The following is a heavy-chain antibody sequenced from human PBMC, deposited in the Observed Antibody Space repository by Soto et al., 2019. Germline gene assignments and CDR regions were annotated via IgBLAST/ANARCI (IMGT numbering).Heavy chain of an antibody. CDR2: IYYTGST. V-gene: IGHV4-59*01. CDR3: ARGMDGATTPFDY. D-gene: IGHD1-26*01. CDR1: GGSISSYY. J-gene: IGHJ4*02. Sequence: QVQLQESGPGLVKPSETLSLTCSVFGGSISSYYWNWVRQPPGKGLEWIGYIYYTGSTNYSPSLKSRVTMSVDTSKNQLSLKLSSVTAADTAVYFCARGMDGATTPFDYWGQGTLVTVSS.